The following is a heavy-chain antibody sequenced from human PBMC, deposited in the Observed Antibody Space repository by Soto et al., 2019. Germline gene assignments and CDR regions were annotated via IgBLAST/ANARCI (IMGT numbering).Heavy chain of an antibody. CDR2: IYYSGST. J-gene: IGHJ6*02. Sequence: SETLSLTCTVSGGSISSYYWSWIRQPPGKGLEWIGYIYYSGSTNYNPSLKSRVTISVDTSKNQFSLKLSSVTAADTAVYYCARDAGHYGDYVGYYYYGMDGWGQGTTVTFSS. D-gene: IGHD4-17*01. CDR1: GGSISSYY. CDR3: ARDAGHYGDYVGYYYYGMDG. V-gene: IGHV4-59*01.